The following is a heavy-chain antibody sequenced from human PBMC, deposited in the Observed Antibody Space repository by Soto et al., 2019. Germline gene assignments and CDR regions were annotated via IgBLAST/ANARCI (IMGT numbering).Heavy chain of an antibody. J-gene: IGHJ6*02. CDR3: ARHFPLPTDLQFYYYYYYGVDV. CDR2: IDPSDSYS. D-gene: IGHD3-3*02. CDR1: GYNFTTFW. V-gene: IGHV5-10-1*01. Sequence: GESLKISCKASGYNFTTFWISWMRQVPGKGLEWMGRIDPSDSYSNYSPSFQGHITISADKSINTAYLHFSNLKASDTAVYYCARHFPLPTDLQFYYYYYYGVDVWGHGTAVTLSS.